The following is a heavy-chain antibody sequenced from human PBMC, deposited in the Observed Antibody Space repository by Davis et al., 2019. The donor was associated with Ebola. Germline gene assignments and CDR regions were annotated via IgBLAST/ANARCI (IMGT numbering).Heavy chain of an antibody. CDR1: GFTFSSYG. CDR3: AKQLGSGFMYDGMDV. CDR2: ISYDGNQK. J-gene: IGHJ6*02. Sequence: GGSLRLSCAASGFTFSSYGMHWVRQAPGKGLECVAVISYDGNQKYYADSVKGRFTISRENSKNSIFLQLNSLRAEDTAVYYCAKQLGSGFMYDGMDVWGQGTTVTVSS. D-gene: IGHD3-3*01. V-gene: IGHV3-30*18.